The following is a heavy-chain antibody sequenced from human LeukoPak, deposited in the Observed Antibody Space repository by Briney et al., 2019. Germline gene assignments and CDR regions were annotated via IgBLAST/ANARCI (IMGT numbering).Heavy chain of an antibody. V-gene: IGHV3-64*04. CDR1: GFTFSSYA. Sequence: PGGSLRLSCSASGFTFSSYAMHWVRQAPGKGLEYVSAISGNGGSTYYADSVKGRFTISRDNSKNTLYLQMNSLRAEDTAVYYCAKKHSRGIAVAGTGYFDYWGQGTLVTVSS. CDR2: ISGNGGST. D-gene: IGHD6-19*01. J-gene: IGHJ4*02. CDR3: AKKHSRGIAVAGTGYFDY.